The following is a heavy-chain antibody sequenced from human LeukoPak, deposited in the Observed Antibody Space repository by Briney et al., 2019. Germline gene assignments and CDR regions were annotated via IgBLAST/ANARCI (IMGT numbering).Heavy chain of an antibody. V-gene: IGHV3-48*02. D-gene: IGHD6-6*01. Sequence: GGSLRLSCAASGFTFSSYSMNWVRQAPGKGLEWVSHITASGTAMFYADSVKGRFTISRDNAKNSLYLQMNSLRDEDTAVYYCARVGSSSSLGFDYWGQGTLVTVSS. CDR3: ARVGSSSSLGFDY. CDR1: GFTFSSYS. J-gene: IGHJ4*02. CDR2: ITASGTAM.